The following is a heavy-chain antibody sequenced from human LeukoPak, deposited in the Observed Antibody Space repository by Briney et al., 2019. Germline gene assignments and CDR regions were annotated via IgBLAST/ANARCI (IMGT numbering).Heavy chain of an antibody. CDR2: INSNSGGA. J-gene: IGHJ3*02. V-gene: IGHV1-2*02. CDR3: ANSIGGSRNDAFDI. Sequence: ASVKVSCKASGYTFTGYYIHWVRQAPGQGLEWMGWINSNSGGASYAQKFQGRVTMTRDTSISTAYMELSSLRSDDTAVYYCANSIGGSRNDAFDIWGRGTMVNVSS. CDR1: GYTFTGYY. D-gene: IGHD3-10*01.